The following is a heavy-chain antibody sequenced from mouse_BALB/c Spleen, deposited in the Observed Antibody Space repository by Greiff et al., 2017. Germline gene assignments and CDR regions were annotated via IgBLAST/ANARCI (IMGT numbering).Heavy chain of an antibody. Sequence: EVQLQQSGPELVKPGASVKISCKASGYSFTGYYMHWVKQSHVKSLEWIGRINPYNGATSYNQNFKDKASLTVDKSSSTAYMELHSLTSEDSAVYYCARGYGSSYDYAMDYWGQGTSVTVSS. CDR3: ARGYGSSYDYAMDY. CDR2: INPYNGAT. J-gene: IGHJ4*01. CDR1: GYSFTGYY. V-gene: IGHV1-31*01. D-gene: IGHD1-1*01.